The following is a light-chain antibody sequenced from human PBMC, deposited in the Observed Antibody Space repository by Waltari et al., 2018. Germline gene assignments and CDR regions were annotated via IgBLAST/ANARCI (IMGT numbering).Light chain of an antibody. CDR2: AAS. Sequence: DIQMSQSPSPLPASVGHRVTITCRASQSISSYLNWYQQKPGKAPKLLIYAASSLQSGVPSRFSGSGSGTDFTLTISSLQPEDFATYYCQQSYSTPVAFGGGTKVEIK. J-gene: IGKJ4*01. CDR1: QSISSY. V-gene: IGKV1-39*01. CDR3: QQSYSTPVA.